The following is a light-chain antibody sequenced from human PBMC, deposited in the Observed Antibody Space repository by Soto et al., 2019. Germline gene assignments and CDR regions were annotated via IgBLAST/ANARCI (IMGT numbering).Light chain of an antibody. CDR1: QGISSY. J-gene: IGKJ1*01. CDR3: QQYNTYSRT. V-gene: IGKV1-5*03. CDR2: KAS. Sequence: DLQLTQSPSFLSASVGAIVTITCRASQGISSYLAWYQQKPGKAPKPLIYKASSLESGVPSRFSGSGSGAEFTLTISSLQPDDGATYYGQQYNTYSRTFGQGTKVDI.